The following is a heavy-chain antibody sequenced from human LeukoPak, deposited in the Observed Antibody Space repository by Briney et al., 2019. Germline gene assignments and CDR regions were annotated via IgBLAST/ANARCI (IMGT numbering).Heavy chain of an antibody. CDR2: IYYSGST. CDR1: GGSISSSTYY. D-gene: IGHD6-13*01. V-gene: IGHV4-39*01. J-gene: IGHJ4*02. CDR3: ARLGYNSSWYKFLFDY. Sequence: SETLSLTCTVSGGSISSSTYYWGWIRQPPGKGLEWIGNIYYSGSTYYNPSLKSRVTISVDTSKNQFSLKLSSVTAADTAVYYCARLGYNSSWYKFLFDYWGQGTLVTVSS.